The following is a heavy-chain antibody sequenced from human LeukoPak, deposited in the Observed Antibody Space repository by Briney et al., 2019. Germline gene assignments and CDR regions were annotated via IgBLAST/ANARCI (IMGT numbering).Heavy chain of an antibody. CDR1: GFSFSIYS. V-gene: IGHV3-48*04. J-gene: IGHJ6*02. D-gene: IGHD3-10*01. CDR2: ISHTGSTM. Sequence: GGSLRLSCAASGFSFSIYSLNWVRQAPGKRLEWVSYISHTGSTMSYADSVKGRFTISRDNAKNSLYLQMNSLRAEDTAVYYCAIPPLSGTGSSRPLAGMDVWGQGTTVTVSS. CDR3: AIPPLSGTGSSRPLAGMDV.